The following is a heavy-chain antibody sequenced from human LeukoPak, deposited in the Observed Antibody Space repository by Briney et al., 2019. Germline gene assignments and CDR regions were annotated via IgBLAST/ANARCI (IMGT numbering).Heavy chain of an antibody. D-gene: IGHD5-24*01. CDR2: INPSDGGT. V-gene: IGHV1-46*01. Sequence: ASVTVSCTASAYIFVSYYIHWVRQAPGQGLEWMGVINPSDGGTNYAQKFQGRVTMTRDTSTSTVYLDLVSLRSEDTAVYYCARDVAREFDYWGQGTLVPVSS. J-gene: IGHJ4*02. CDR1: AYIFVSYY. CDR3: ARDVAREFDY.